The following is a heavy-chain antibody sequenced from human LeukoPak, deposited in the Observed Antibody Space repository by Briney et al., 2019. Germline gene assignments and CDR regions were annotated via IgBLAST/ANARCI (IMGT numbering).Heavy chain of an antibody. CDR3: ARGSGSPYYYYMDV. CDR2: ISVYNGKT. J-gene: IGHJ6*03. D-gene: IGHD3-10*01. V-gene: IGHV1-18*01. CDR1: GYMFTSYA. Sequence: GASVKVSCQASGYMFTSYAIHWVREAPRQGLEWLGWISVYNGKTDYAEGLQGRVTMTTDRSTNTALMELRSLRSDDTAIYFCARGSGSPYYYYMDVWGKGTAVTVSS.